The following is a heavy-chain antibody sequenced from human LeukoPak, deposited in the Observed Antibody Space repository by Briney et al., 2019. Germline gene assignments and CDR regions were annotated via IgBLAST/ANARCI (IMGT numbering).Heavy chain of an antibody. CDR2: INPRGGST. Sequence: ASVKVSCKASGYIFTNYYMHWVRQAPGQGLEWMGIINPRGGSTTYTQKFQGRVTMTRDTSTSTVYMEVSSLRSEDTAVYYCARAGYDSSGYYSYWGQGTLVTVSS. CDR1: GYIFTNYY. V-gene: IGHV1-46*01. J-gene: IGHJ4*02. CDR3: ARAGYDSSGYYSY. D-gene: IGHD3-22*01.